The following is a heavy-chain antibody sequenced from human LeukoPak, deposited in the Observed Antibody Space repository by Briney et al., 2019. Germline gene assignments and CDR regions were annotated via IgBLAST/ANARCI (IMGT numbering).Heavy chain of an antibody. J-gene: IGHJ4*02. CDR2: IYHSGCI. CDR3: ARSYGSGSYSYYFDY. V-gene: IGHV4-30-2*01. Sequence: SETLSLTCAVSGVSISSGGYSWSWIRQPPGEGLEWIGYIYHSGCIYYNPSLKSRVTISVDRSKNQFSLKLSSVTAADTAVYYCARSYGSGSYSYYFDYWGQGTLVTVSS. CDR1: GVSISSGGYS. D-gene: IGHD3-10*01.